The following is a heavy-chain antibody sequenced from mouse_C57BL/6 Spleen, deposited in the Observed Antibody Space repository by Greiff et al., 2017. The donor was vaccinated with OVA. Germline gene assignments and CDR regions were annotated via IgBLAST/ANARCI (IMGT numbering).Heavy chain of an antibody. Sequence: QVQLQQPGAELVMPGASVKLSCKASGYTFTSYWMHWVKQRPGQGLEWIGEIDPSDSYTNYNQKFKGKATLTVDQSSSTAYMQLNSLTSEDSAVYYCARSGRFYYGSSWGYFDVWGTGTTVTVSS. CDR2: IDPSDSYT. CDR1: GYTFTSYW. CDR3: ARSGRFYYGSSWGYFDV. D-gene: IGHD1-1*01. V-gene: IGHV1-69*01. J-gene: IGHJ1*03.